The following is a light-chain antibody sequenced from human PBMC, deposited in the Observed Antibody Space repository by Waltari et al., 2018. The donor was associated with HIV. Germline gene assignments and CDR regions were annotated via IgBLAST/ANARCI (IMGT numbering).Light chain of an antibody. CDR2: NNN. J-gene: IGLJ2*01. V-gene: IGLV1-44*01. CDR1: SSIIGRNP. CDR3: AAWDDSLDGHVL. Sequence: QSVLTQPPSASGTPGQRVTFSCSGSSSIIGRNPVDWHPKLAGTAPRLLIYNNNQRPSGVPDRFSGSKSGPSASLAISGLQSEDEADYYCAAWDDSLDGHVLFGGGTKLTVL.